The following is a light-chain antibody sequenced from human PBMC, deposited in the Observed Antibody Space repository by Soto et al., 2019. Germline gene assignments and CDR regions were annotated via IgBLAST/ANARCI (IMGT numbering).Light chain of an antibody. Sequence: QSVLTQPPSVSGSPGQSVTISCTGTSSDVGSYNRVSWYQQPPGTAPKVVIYEVSNRPSGVPDRFSGSKSGNTASLTISGLQAEDEADYYCSSYTSSSTLVVFSGGTKLTVL. CDR3: SSYTSSSTLVV. CDR2: EVS. CDR1: SSDVGSYNR. V-gene: IGLV2-18*02. J-gene: IGLJ2*01.